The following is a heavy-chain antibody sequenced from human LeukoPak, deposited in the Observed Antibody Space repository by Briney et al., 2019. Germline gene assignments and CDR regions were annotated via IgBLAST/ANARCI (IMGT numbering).Heavy chain of an antibody. CDR2: ISSSGSTI. CDR1: GFTFSSYE. Sequence: GGSLRLSCAASGFTFSSYEMNWVRQAPGKGLEWVSYISSSGSTIYYADSVKGRFTISRDNAKNSLYLQMNGLRAEDTAVYFCATSAYGYGSRSYFNNYWGQGTQVTVSS. V-gene: IGHV3-48*03. D-gene: IGHD3-10*01. CDR3: ATSAYGYGSRSYFNNY. J-gene: IGHJ4*02.